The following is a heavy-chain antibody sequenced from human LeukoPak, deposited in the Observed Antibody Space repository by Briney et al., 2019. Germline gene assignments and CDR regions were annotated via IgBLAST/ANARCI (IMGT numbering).Heavy chain of an antibody. D-gene: IGHD3-22*01. CDR1: GGSISSGGYY. CDR3: ARVRGYYDSSGKFDY. Sequence: LSLTCTVSGGSISSGGYYWSWIRQHPGKGLEWIGYIYYSGSTYYNPSLKSRVTISVDTSKNQFSLKLSSVTAADTAVYYCARVRGYYDSSGKFDYWGQGTLVTVSS. CDR2: IYYSGST. V-gene: IGHV4-31*03. J-gene: IGHJ4*02.